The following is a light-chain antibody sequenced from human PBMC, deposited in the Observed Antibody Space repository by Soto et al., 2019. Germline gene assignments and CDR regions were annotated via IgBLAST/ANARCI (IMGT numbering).Light chain of an antibody. CDR3: QQYGSSQWT. Sequence: DIVMTQSPATLPVSPGERATLSCRASQSVSSNLAWYQQKPGQAPRFLIYGASTRATGIPARFSGSGSGTEFTLTISSLQSEDFAVYYCQQYGSSQWTFGQGTKVDIK. CDR1: QSVSSN. CDR2: GAS. V-gene: IGKV3-15*01. J-gene: IGKJ1*01.